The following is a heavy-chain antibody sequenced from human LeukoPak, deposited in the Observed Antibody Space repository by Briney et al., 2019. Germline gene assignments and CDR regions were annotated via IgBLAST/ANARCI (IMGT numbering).Heavy chain of an antibody. CDR1: GFTFSIYS. CDR2: ISSISSYI. Sequence: PGGSLRLSCAASGFTFSIYSMSWVRQSPGKGLEWVSSISSISSYIYYADSLKGRFTISRDNAKNSLYLQMNSLRAEDTAFYYCARAAFGYYDSSGPVDSWGQGTLVTVSS. V-gene: IGHV3-21*01. D-gene: IGHD3-22*01. CDR3: ARAAFGYYDSSGPVDS. J-gene: IGHJ4*02.